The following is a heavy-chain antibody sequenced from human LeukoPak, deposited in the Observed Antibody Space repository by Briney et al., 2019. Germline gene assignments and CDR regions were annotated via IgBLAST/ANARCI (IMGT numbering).Heavy chain of an antibody. D-gene: IGHD3-22*01. CDR1: GGTFSSYA. Sequence: SVKVSCKASGGTFSSYAISWVRQAPGQGLEWMGGIIPIFGTANYAQKFQGRVTITADESTSTAYMELSSLRSEDTAVYYCAKDSRSWYDSSGYYFGWFDPWGQGTLVTVSS. V-gene: IGHV1-69*13. J-gene: IGHJ5*02. CDR3: AKDSRSWYDSSGYYFGWFDP. CDR2: IIPIFGTA.